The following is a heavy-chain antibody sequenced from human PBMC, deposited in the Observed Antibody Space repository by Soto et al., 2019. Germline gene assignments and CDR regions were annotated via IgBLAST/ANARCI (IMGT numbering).Heavy chain of an antibody. J-gene: IGHJ6*02. V-gene: IGHV6-1*01. CDR2: TYYRSKWYN. CDR3: ARYAASTIAVAGYYYYYGMDV. D-gene: IGHD6-19*01. CDR1: GDSVSSNSAA. Sequence: PSQTLSLTCATSGDSVSSNSAAWNWIRQSPSRGLEWLGRTYYRSKWYNDYAVSVKSRITINPDASKNQFSLQLNSVTPEDTAVYYCARYAASTIAVAGYYYYYGMDVWGQGTTVTVSS.